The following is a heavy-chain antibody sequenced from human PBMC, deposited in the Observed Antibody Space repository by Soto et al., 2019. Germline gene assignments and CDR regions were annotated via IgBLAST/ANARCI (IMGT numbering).Heavy chain of an antibody. CDR1: GDSVSSNSAA. CDR2: TYYRSKWYN. D-gene: IGHD2-8*01. J-gene: IGHJ6*02. V-gene: IGHV6-1*01. CDR3: ANSHVNLREYCTNGVCYRGPKNYYYYGMDV. Sequence: PSQTLSLTCAISGDSVSSNSAAWNWIRQSPSRGLEWLGRTYYRSKWYNDYAVSVKSRITINPDTSKNQFSLQLNSVTPEDTAVYYCANSHVNLREYCTNGVCYRGPKNYYYYGMDVWGQGTTVTVSS.